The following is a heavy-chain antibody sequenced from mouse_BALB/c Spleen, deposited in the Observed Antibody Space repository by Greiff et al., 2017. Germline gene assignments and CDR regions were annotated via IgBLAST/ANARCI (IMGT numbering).Heavy chain of an antibody. CDR2: IYPGGGYT. V-gene: IGHV1-63*02. D-gene: IGHD1-1*01. Sequence: VQLQQSGAELVRPGTSVKISCKASGYTFTNYWLGWVKQRPGHGLEWIGDIYPGGGYTNYNEKFKGKATLTADTSSSTAYMQLSSLTSEDSAVYFCARHGSPDYYAMDYWGQGTSVTVSS. CDR1: GYTFTNYW. CDR3: ARHGSPDYYAMDY. J-gene: IGHJ4*01.